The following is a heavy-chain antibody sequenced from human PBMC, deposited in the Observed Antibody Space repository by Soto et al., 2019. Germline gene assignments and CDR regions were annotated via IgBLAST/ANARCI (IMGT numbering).Heavy chain of an antibody. V-gene: IGHV3-7*01. CDR1: GFTFSNAW. D-gene: IGHD3-9*01. J-gene: IGHJ4*02. Sequence: PGGSLRLSCAASGFTFSNAWMTWVRQAPGKGLEWVANIKQDGSEKYYVDSARGRFTISRDNAKNSLFLQMNSLRAEDTAVYYCAREGPDYDILTGYHHSIDYWGQGTLVTVSS. CDR2: IKQDGSEK. CDR3: AREGPDYDILTGYHHSIDY.